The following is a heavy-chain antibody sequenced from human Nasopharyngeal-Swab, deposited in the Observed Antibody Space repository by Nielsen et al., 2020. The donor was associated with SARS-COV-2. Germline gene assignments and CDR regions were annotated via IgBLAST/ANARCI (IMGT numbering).Heavy chain of an antibody. D-gene: IGHD2-15*01. V-gene: IGHV3-33*01. CDR2: IWYDVINQ. CDR1: GFTFRNFG. Sequence: SLKISCAASGFTFRNFGLHWVRQAPGKGLEWVADIWYDVINQYYADSVKGRFTVSRDQSKNTLYLQMNSLEAEDTAVYFCVRDRLGYCSGGSCTNWYFDLWGRGTLLTVSS. J-gene: IGHJ2*01. CDR3: VRDRLGYCSGGSCTNWYFDL.